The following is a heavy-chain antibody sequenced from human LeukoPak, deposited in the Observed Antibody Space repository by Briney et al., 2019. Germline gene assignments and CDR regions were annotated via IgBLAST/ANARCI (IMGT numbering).Heavy chain of an antibody. Sequence: SETLSLTCSVSGDSITRYFWAWIGQPPGKSLEWIGEIHHTGNTNYNPSLKSRVTISVDTSKNQFSLKLSSVTAADTAVYYCARSWGAGWDYFDYWGQGTLVTVSS. CDR3: ARSWGAGWDYFDY. V-gene: IGHV4-59*01. CDR2: IHHTGNT. D-gene: IGHD7-27*01. J-gene: IGHJ4*02. CDR1: GDSITRYF.